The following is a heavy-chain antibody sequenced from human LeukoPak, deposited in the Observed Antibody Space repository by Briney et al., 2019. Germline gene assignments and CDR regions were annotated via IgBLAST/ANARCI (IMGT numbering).Heavy chain of an antibody. J-gene: IGHJ4*02. CDR3: TTVGELWFGDVDY. Sequence: GGSLRLSCAASGFTFSNAWMSWVRQAPGKGLEWVGRIKSKTDGGTTDYAAPVKGRFTISRDDSKNTLYLQMNSLKTENTAVYYCTTVGELWFGDVDYWGQGTVVTVSS. CDR1: GFTFSNAW. V-gene: IGHV3-15*01. D-gene: IGHD3-10*01. CDR2: IKSKTDGGTT.